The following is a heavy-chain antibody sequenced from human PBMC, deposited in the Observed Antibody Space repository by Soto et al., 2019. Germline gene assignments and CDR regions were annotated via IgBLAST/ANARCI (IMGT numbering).Heavy chain of an antibody. CDR1: GGSISSYY. J-gene: IGHJ6*02. Sequence: SETLSLTCTVSGGSISSYYWSWIRQPAGKGLEWIGRIYTSGSTNYNPSLKSRVTMSADTSKNQFSLKLSSVTAADTAVYYCASGTSYYYGSGSYYYYYYGMDVWGQGTTVTVSS. D-gene: IGHD3-10*01. CDR3: ASGTSYYYGSGSYYYYYYGMDV. CDR2: IYTSGST. V-gene: IGHV4-4*07.